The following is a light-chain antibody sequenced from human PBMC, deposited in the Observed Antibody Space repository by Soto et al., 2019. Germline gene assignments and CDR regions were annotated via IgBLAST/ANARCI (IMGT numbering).Light chain of an antibody. Sequence: ALTQPASVSGSPGQSITISCTGTSSDVGGYNYVSWYQHHPGKVPKLMIYEVSNRPLGISNRFSGSKSGNTASLTISGLRSEDEADYYCSSYTTSYTQVFGGGTKVTVL. CDR1: SSDVGGYNY. CDR2: EVS. CDR3: SSYTTSYTQV. V-gene: IGLV2-14*01. J-gene: IGLJ2*01.